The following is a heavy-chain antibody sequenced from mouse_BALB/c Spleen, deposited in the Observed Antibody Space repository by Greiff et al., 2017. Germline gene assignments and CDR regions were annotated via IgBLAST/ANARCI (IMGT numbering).Heavy chain of an antibody. D-gene: IGHD2-10*02. CDR1: GYTFTSYW. Sequence: QVQLQQPGAELVKPGASVKLSCKASGYTFTSYWMHWVKQRPGQGLEWIGEIDPSDSYTNYNQKFKGKATLTVDKSSSTAYMQLSSLTSEDSAVYYCARGSQYGKDAMDYWGQGTSVTVSS. CDR2: IDPSDSYT. V-gene: IGHV1-69*02. J-gene: IGHJ4*01. CDR3: ARGSQYGKDAMDY.